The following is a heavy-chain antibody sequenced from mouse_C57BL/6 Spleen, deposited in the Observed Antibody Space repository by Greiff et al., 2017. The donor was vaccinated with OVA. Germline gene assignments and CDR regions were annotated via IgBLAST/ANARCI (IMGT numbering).Heavy chain of an antibody. CDR2: FYPGSGSI. Sequence: VKLMESGAELVKPGASVKLSCKASGYTFTEYTIHWVKQRSGQGLEWIGWFYPGSGSIKYNEKFKDKATLTADKSSSTVYMELSRLTSEDSAVYFCARHEDNYGSSYYAMDYWGQGTSVTVSS. V-gene: IGHV1-62-2*01. D-gene: IGHD1-1*01. J-gene: IGHJ4*01. CDR3: ARHEDNYGSSYYAMDY. CDR1: GYTFTEYT.